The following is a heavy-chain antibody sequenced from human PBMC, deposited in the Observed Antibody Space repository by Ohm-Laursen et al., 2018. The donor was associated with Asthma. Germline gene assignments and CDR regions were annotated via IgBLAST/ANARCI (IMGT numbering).Heavy chain of an antibody. V-gene: IGHV3-23*01. D-gene: IGHD3-22*01. CDR2: ISGSGGST. CDR1: GFTFNNYA. Sequence: SLRLSCAASGFTFNNYAMGWVRQAPGKGLEWVSTISGSGGSTYYADSVKGRFTISRDNSKNTLYLQMNSLRAEDTAVYYCAKYSYYYDSSGYYPEPAYYYYGMDVWGQGTTVTVSS. J-gene: IGHJ6*02. CDR3: AKYSYYYDSSGYYPEPAYYYYGMDV.